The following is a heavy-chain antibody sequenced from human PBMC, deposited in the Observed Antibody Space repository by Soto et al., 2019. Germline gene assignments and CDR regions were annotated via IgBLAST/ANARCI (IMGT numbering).Heavy chain of an antibody. J-gene: IGHJ4*02. Sequence: PGGSLRLSCAASGFTFDDYAMHWVRQAPGKGLEWVTGISWNSGSLGYADSVKGRFTISRDSSKNTVSLEMTSLRAEDTAVYYCAKGGRQWLVTSDFNYWGQGALVTVSS. CDR3: AKGGRQWLVTSDFNY. V-gene: IGHV3-9*01. D-gene: IGHD6-19*01. CDR1: GFTFDDYA. CDR2: ISWNSGSL.